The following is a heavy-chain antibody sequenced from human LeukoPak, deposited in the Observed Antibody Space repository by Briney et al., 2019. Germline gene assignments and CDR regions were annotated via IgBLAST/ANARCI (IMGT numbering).Heavy chain of an antibody. CDR2: IRYDGSNK. Sequence: GGSLRLSCAASGFTFSSYGMHWVRQAPGKGLEWVAFIRYDGSNKYYADSVKGRFTISRDNSKNTLFLQMGSLRAEDMGVYYCARGMIVGGYFDLWGRGTLVTVSS. J-gene: IGHJ2*01. CDR1: GFTFSSYG. V-gene: IGHV3-30*02. D-gene: IGHD3-22*01. CDR3: ARGMIVGGYFDL.